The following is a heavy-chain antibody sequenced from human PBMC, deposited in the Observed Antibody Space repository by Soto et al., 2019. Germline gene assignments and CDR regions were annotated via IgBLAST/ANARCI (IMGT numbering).Heavy chain of an antibody. D-gene: IGHD3-10*01. CDR1: GFTFSLYS. V-gene: IGHV3-48*02. Sequence: DVHLVESGGGLVQPGGALRLSCAASGFTFSLYSMSWVRQAPGKGLEWVSYISRSSTGIHYADSVKGRFTISRDDATNSMHLQMNSLRDGDTAVYYCARAVTWGVDVWGQGTTFSISS. J-gene: IGHJ6*02. CDR3: ARAVTWGVDV. CDR2: ISRSSTGI.